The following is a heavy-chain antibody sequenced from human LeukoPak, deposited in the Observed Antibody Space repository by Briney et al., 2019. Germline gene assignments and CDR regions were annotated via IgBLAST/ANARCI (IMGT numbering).Heavy chain of an antibody. V-gene: IGHV1-2*02. Sequence: GASVKVSCKASGYTFTGYYMHWVRQAPGQGLEWMGWINPNSGGTNYAQKFQGRATMTRDTSISTAYMELSRLRSDDTAVYYCARGLQKTLLVVPAAIDPSFFYWGQGTLVTVSS. CDR3: ARGLQKTLLVVPAAIDPSFFY. J-gene: IGHJ4*02. CDR2: INPNSGGT. D-gene: IGHD2-2*01. CDR1: GYTFTGYY.